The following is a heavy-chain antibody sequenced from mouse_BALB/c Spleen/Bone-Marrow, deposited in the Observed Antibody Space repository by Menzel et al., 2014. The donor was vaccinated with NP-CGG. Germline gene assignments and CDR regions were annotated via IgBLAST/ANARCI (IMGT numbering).Heavy chain of an antibody. CDR2: ISSGSSTI. D-gene: IGHD1-1*01. V-gene: IGHV5-17*02. J-gene: IGHJ2*01. CDR3: VRSGSSSGYFDY. CDR1: GFTFSSFG. Sequence: GGGLVQPGGSRKLSCAASGFTFSSFGMHWVRQAPEKGLEWVAYISSGSSTIYYGDAVMGRFTISRDNPKNTLFLQMTSLRSEDTATYYCVRSGSSSGYFDYWGQGTTHTVSS.